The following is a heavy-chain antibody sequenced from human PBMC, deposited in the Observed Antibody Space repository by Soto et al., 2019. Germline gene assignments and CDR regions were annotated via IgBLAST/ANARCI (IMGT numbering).Heavy chain of an antibody. CDR1: GFTFNNYA. CDR2: ISGGGDTT. Sequence: EVQLLESGGGLVQPGGSLRLSCAASGFTFNNYAMTWVRQAPGKGLEWVSAISGGGDTTSYAESVKGRFTVSRDGSKNTLYLQMSSLRAEDTALYYCAKGRGGSGSLTPRVDFWGQGTLVTVSS. V-gene: IGHV3-23*01. J-gene: IGHJ4*02. D-gene: IGHD3-10*01. CDR3: AKGRGGSGSLTPRVDF.